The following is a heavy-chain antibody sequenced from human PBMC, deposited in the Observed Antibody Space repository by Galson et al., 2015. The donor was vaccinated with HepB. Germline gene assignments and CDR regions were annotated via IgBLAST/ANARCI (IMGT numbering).Heavy chain of an antibody. J-gene: IGHJ5*02. Sequence: QSGAEVKKPGESLKISCKGSGYSFTSYWIGWVRQMPGKGLEWMGIIYPGDSDTRYSPSFQGQVTISADKSISTAYLQWSSLKASDTAMYYCARQGQVVVAATRSGWFDPWGQGTLVTVSS. D-gene: IGHD2-15*01. V-gene: IGHV5-51*01. CDR2: IYPGDSDT. CDR3: ARQGQVVVAATRSGWFDP. CDR1: GYSFTSYW.